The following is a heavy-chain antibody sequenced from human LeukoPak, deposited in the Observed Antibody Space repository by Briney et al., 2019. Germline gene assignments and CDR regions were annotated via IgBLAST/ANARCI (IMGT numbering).Heavy chain of an antibody. CDR2: ISSGSSYI. V-gene: IGHV3-21*01. CDR1: GGSISSSSYY. J-gene: IGHJ3*02. Sequence: ETLSLTCTVSGGSISSSSYYWGWVRQAPGKGLEWVSSISSGSSYIYYADSVKGRFTISRDNAKNSLYLQMNSLRAEDTAVYYCASERGFDIWGQGTMVTVSS. CDR3: ASERGFDI.